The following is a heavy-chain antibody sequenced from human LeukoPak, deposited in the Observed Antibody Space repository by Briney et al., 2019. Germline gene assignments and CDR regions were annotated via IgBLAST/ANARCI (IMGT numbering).Heavy chain of an antibody. CDR3: ATSTKVVRPDSWDT. Sequence: SETLSLTCAIYGESFDGFSWSWIRQSPGKGLEWIGEINLGGSTNYNPSLKSRVTMTIDTSKKEVSLKLTSVTAADTSIYFCATSTKVVRPDSWDTWGQGTLVTVSS. CDR2: INLGGST. V-gene: IGHV4-34*01. J-gene: IGHJ5*02. CDR1: GESFDGFS. D-gene: IGHD4-11*01.